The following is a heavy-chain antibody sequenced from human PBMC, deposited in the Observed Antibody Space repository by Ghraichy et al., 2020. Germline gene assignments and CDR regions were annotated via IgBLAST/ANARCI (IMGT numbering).Heavy chain of an antibody. Sequence: SETLPLTCAVYGGSFSGYYWSWIRQPPGKGLEWIGEINHSGSTNYNPSLKSRVTISVDTSKNQFSLKLSSVTAADTAVYYCARGYPKRGYSYGRNWFDPWGQGTLVTVSS. V-gene: IGHV4-34*01. CDR3: ARGYPKRGYSYGRNWFDP. D-gene: IGHD5-18*01. CDR1: GGSFSGYY. J-gene: IGHJ5*02. CDR2: INHSGST.